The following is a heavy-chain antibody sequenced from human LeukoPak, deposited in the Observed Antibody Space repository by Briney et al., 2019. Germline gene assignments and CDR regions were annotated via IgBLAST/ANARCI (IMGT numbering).Heavy chain of an antibody. Sequence: SETLSLTCAVSGGSISSSSYYWGWIHQPPGKGLEWIGSIYYSGSTYYNPSLKSRVTISVDTSKNQFSLKLSSVTAADTAVYYCARYTYGSSGSLPVDIWGQGTMVTVSS. CDR1: GGSISSSSYY. J-gene: IGHJ3*02. CDR2: IYYSGST. V-gene: IGHV4-39*01. D-gene: IGHD3-22*01. CDR3: ARYTYGSSGSLPVDI.